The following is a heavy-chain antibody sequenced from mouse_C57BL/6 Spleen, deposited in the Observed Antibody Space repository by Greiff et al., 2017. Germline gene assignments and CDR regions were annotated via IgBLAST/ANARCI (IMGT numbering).Heavy chain of an antibody. CDR1: GYTFTDYY. D-gene: IGHD1-1*01. CDR3: ARFITTVVETSFDY. J-gene: IGHJ2*01. V-gene: IGHV1-19*01. Sequence: VQLKQSGPVLVKPGASVKMSCKASGYTFTDYYMNWVKQSHGKSLEWIGDINPYNGGTSYNQKFKGKATLTVDKSSSTAYMVLHSLTSEDSAVYCCARFITTVVETSFDYWGQGTTLTVSS. CDR2: INPYNGGT.